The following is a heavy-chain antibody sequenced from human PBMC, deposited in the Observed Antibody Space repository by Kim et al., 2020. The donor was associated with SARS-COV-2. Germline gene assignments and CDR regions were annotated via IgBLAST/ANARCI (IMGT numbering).Heavy chain of an antibody. D-gene: IGHD4-17*01. Sequence: STPPPKSRVTLSVATSKNQFSLKLSAVTAADTAVYYCASQNYGDYDYFDYWGQGTLVTVSS. J-gene: IGHJ4*02. CDR3: ASQNYGDYDYFDY. V-gene: IGHV4-59*08.